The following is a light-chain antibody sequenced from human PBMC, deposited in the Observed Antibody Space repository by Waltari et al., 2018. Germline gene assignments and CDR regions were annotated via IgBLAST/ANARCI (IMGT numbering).Light chain of an antibody. CDR3: RQCDGWPRT. Sequence: EIVMTQSPASLSVSPGDRVTLSCRPSQRFGTSFAWYPQRPGRAPRLRVNRASTRASDIPGRLSGRGSGTDFTLSISTLQSEDFAVYYWRQCDGWPRTFGQGTKV. J-gene: IGKJ1*01. CDR1: QRFGTS. CDR2: RAS. V-gene: IGKV3-15*01.